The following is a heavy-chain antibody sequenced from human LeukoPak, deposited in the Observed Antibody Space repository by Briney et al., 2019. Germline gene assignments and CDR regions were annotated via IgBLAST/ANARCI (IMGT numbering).Heavy chain of an antibody. V-gene: IGHV3-21*01. CDR2: ISSSSSYI. CDR3: ARDLYSSSSYWFDP. CDR1: GFTFSSYS. D-gene: IGHD6-6*01. Sequence: GGSLRLSCAASGFTFSSYSMNWGRQAPGKGLEWVSAISSSSSYIYYADSVKGRCTISRDNANNSLYLQMNSLRAEDTAVYYCARDLYSSSSYWFDPWGQGTLVTVSS. J-gene: IGHJ5*02.